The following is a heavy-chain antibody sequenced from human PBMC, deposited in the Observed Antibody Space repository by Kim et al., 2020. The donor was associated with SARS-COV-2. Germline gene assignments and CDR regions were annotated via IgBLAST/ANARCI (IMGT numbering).Heavy chain of an antibody. D-gene: IGHD6-19*01. CDR3: ARRDSSGWFSHDY. CDR2: IYYSGST. CDR1: GGSISSYY. J-gene: IGHJ4*02. V-gene: IGHV4-59*01. Sequence: SETLSLTCTVSGGSISSYYWSWIRQPPGKGLEWIGYIYYSGSTNYNPSLKSRVTISVDTSKNQFSLKLSSVTAADTAVYYCARRDSSGWFSHDYWGQGTLVTVSS.